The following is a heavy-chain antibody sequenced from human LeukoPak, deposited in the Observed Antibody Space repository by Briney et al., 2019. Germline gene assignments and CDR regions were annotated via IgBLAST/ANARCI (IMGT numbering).Heavy chain of an antibody. Sequence: GGSLRLSCAASGFTFSSYWMSWVRQAPGKGLEWVANIKQDGSEKYYVDSVKGRFTISRDNAKNSLYLQMNSLRAEDTAVYYCARDGSTKYGSGNYFDYWGQGTLVAVSS. J-gene: IGHJ4*02. CDR1: GFTFSSYW. CDR2: IKQDGSEK. D-gene: IGHD3-10*01. V-gene: IGHV3-7*01. CDR3: ARDGSTKYGSGNYFDY.